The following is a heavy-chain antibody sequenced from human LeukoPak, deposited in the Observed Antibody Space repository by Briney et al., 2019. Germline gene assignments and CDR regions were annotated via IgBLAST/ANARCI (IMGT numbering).Heavy chain of an antibody. V-gene: IGHV3-48*01. CDR3: ARCRSPGIHPPDV. Sequence: GGSLRLSCAASGFTFSTYSMNWVRQAPGKGLEWVSYISSSSSTIYYADSVKGRFTISRDNAKNSLYLQMNSLRAEDTAVYYCARCRSPGIHPPDVWGKGTTVTVSS. CDR1: GFTFSTYS. D-gene: IGHD6-13*01. J-gene: IGHJ6*04. CDR2: ISSSSSTI.